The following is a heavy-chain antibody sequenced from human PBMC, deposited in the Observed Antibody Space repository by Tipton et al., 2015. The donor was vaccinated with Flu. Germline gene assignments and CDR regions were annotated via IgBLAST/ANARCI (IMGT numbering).Heavy chain of an antibody. Sequence: QLVQSGAEVKEPGESLKISCKGSGYTFSIYWITWVRQVPGKGLEWMGTIYPVDSETRYSPSFQGQVTMSADRTTSTAYLQWSSLKATDSAMYYCARLSAAAAVMPDDYWGQGTQVTVSS. D-gene: IGHD6-13*01. J-gene: IGHJ4*02. CDR2: IYPVDSET. V-gene: IGHV5-51*03. CDR3: ARLSAAAAVMPDDY. CDR1: GYTFSIYW.